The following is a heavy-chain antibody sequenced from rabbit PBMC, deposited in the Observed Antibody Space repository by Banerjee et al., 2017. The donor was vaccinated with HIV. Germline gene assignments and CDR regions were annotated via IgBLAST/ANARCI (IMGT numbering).Heavy chain of an antibody. J-gene: IGHJ4*01. CDR2: IVVAKGNT. CDR3: ARAWAGSNDYSSLFNL. D-gene: IGHD8-1*01. CDR1: GFSLSSND. Sequence: QLKETGGGLVQPGESLTLSCKVSGFSLSSNDMSWVRQAPGKGLERIGVIVVAKGNTYYASWVNGRFTISSDNAQNTVFLQLHSLTAADTATYFCARAWAGSNDYSSLFNLWGPGTLVTVS. V-gene: IGHV1S7*01.